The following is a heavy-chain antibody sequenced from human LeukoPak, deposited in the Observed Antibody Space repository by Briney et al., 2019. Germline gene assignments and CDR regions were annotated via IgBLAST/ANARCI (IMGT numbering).Heavy chain of an antibody. CDR3: ARLQPGGYCSSTSCYDNWFDP. CDR2: INTNTGNP. CDR1: GYTFTSYA. J-gene: IGHJ5*02. V-gene: IGHV7-4-1*01. D-gene: IGHD2-2*01. Sequence: ASVKVSCKASGYTFTSYAMNWVRQAPGQGLEWMGWINTNTGNPTYAQGFTGRFVFSLDTSVSTAYLQIGSLKAEDTAVYYCARLQPGGYCSSTSCYDNWFDPWGQGTLVTVSS.